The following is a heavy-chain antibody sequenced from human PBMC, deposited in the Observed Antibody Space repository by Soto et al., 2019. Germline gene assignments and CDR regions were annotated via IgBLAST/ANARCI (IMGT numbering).Heavy chain of an antibody. CDR1: GFTFSSYS. CDR2: ISSSSSYI. CDR3: ARDLEVVGATHYYYYGMDV. J-gene: IGHJ6*02. V-gene: IGHV3-21*01. Sequence: PGGSLRLSCAASGFTFSSYSVNWVRQAPGKGLEWVSSISSSSSYIYYADSVKGRFTISRDNAKNSLYLQMNSLRAEDTAVYYCARDLEVVGATHYYYYGMDVWGQGTTVTVSS. D-gene: IGHD1-26*01.